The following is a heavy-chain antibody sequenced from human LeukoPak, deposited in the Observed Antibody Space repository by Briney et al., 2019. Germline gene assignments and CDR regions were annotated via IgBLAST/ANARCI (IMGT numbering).Heavy chain of an antibody. Sequence: GGSLRLSCAASGFTLSYYSMNWVRQAPGKGLEWVSSISSSSSYIYYADSVKGRFTISRDNAKKSLYLQMNSLRAEDTAVYYCARSELGYNYYYMDVWGKGTTVTISS. D-gene: IGHD3-10*01. J-gene: IGHJ6*03. V-gene: IGHV3-21*01. CDR2: ISSSSSYI. CDR1: GFTLSYYS. CDR3: ARSELGYNYYYMDV.